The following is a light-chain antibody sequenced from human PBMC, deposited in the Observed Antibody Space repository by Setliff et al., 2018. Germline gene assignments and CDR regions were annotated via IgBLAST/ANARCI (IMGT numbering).Light chain of an antibody. V-gene: IGLV2-8*01. CDR1: SSDVGGYNY. CDR2: EVS. CDR3: SSYAGSNNYV. Sequence: LTQPPSASGSPGQSVTISCTGTSSDVGGYNYVSWYQQHPGKAPKLMIYEVSKWPSGVPDRFSGSKSGNTASLAVSGPQAEDEADYYCSSYAGSNNYVFGTGTKVTVL. J-gene: IGLJ1*01.